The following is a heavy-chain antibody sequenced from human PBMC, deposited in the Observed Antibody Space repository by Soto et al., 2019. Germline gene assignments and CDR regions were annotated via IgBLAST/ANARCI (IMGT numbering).Heavy chain of an antibody. CDR1: GGTFSSYA. D-gene: IGHD2-15*01. CDR2: IIPIFGTA. J-gene: IGHJ4*02. CDR3: ARPARYCSGGSCAFDY. V-gene: IGHV1-69*13. Sequence: SVKVSCKASGGTFSSYAISWVRQAPGQGLEWMGGIIPIFGTANYAQRFQGRVTITADESTSTAYMELSSLRSEDTAVYYCARPARYCSGGSCAFDYWGQGTLVTVSS.